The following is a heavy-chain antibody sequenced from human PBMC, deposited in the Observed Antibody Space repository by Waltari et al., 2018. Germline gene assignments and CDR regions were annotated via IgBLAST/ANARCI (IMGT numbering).Heavy chain of an antibody. CDR1: GYTFTGYY. V-gene: IGHV1-2*02. CDR2: MDPNTGGT. Sequence: QVHLVQSGAEVRKPGASVKVSCKGSGYTFTGYYIQWLRQAPGQGLGWMGWMDPNTGGTKLAPKVQGRVTMTRDTSINTVYMELSSLGSDDTAVYYCARDLYDSRVPGDYFDYWGQGTLVTVSS. CDR3: ARDLYDSRVPGDYFDY. J-gene: IGHJ4*02. D-gene: IGHD3-16*01.